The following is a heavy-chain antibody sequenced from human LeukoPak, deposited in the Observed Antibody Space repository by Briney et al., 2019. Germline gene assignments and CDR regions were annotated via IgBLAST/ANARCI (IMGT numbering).Heavy chain of an antibody. Sequence: ETLSLTCTVSGGSISSYYWSWIRQPAGKGLEWIGRIYTSGSTNYNPSLKSRVTMSVDTSKNQFSLKLSSVTAADTAVYYCARDASYYGSGSFDYWAREPWSPSPQ. CDR2: IYTSGST. V-gene: IGHV4-4*07. J-gene: IGHJ4*02. D-gene: IGHD3-10*01. CDR3: ARDASYYGSGSFDY. CDR1: GGSISSYY.